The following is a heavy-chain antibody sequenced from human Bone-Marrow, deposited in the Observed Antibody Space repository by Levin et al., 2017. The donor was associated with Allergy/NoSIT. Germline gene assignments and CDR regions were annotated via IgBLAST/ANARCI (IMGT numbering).Heavy chain of an antibody. V-gene: IGHV3-73*01. J-gene: IGHJ4*02. CDR1: GLSLSDSG. CDR3: TTRTTVTTSPSPIDY. D-gene: IGHD4-17*01. CDR2: IRSKRNNYAT. Sequence: GESLKISCAASGLSLSDSGMHWVRQASGKGLEWVGRIRSKRNNYATEYAASLKGRFIVSGDDSKNTAYLQINGLKTEDTAVYYCTTRTTVTTSPSPIDYWGQGALVIVSS.